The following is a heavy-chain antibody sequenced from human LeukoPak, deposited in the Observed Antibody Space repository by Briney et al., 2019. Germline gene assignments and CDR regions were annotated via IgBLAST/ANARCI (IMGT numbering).Heavy chain of an antibody. Sequence: GASVKDSCKASGYTFINNWMHWVRQAPGQGLEWMGWISAYNGNTNYAQKLQGRVTMTTDTSTSTAYMELRSLRSDDTAVYYCARVFPQYSSGTRSWFDPWGQGTLVTVSS. V-gene: IGHV1-18*04. D-gene: IGHD6-19*01. J-gene: IGHJ5*02. CDR1: GYTFINNW. CDR2: ISAYNGNT. CDR3: ARVFPQYSSGTRSWFDP.